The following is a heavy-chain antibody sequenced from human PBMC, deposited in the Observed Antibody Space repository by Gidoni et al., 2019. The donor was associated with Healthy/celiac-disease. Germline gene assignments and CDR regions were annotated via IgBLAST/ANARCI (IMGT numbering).Heavy chain of an antibody. CDR3: ARESVSYKGFDY. CDR2: ISSSSSYI. J-gene: IGHJ4*02. CDR1: GFTFSSYS. D-gene: IGHD3-10*01. Sequence: EVHLVESGGGLVKPGGSLRLSCAASGFTFSSYSMNWVRHAPGKGLEWGSSISSSSSYIYYADSVKGRFTISRDNAKNSLYLQMNSLRAEDTAVYYCARESVSYKGFDYWGQGTLVTVSS. V-gene: IGHV3-21*01.